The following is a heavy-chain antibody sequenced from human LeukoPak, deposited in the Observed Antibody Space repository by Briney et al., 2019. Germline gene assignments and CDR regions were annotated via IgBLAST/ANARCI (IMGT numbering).Heavy chain of an antibody. CDR3: AELGITMIGGV. J-gene: IGHJ6*04. CDR1: GFTFSNYG. CDR2: IGSDGRTD. D-gene: IGHD3-10*02. V-gene: IGHV3-33*03. Sequence: GGSLRLSCAASGFTFSNYGMHWVRRAPGKGLEWVAVIGSDGRTDYYADPAKGRFTISRDNAKNSLYLQMNSLRAEDTAVYYCAELGITMIGGVWGKGTTVTISS.